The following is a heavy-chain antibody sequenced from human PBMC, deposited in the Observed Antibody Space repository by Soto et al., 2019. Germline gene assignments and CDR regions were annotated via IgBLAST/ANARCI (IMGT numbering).Heavy chain of an antibody. CDR2: IYPGDSDT. V-gene: IGHV5-51*01. Sequence: GESLKISCKGSGYSFTSYWIGWVRQMPGKGLEWMGIIYPGDSDTRYSPSFQGQVTISADKSISTAYLQWSSLKASDTAMYYCARQEVTMVRGFIKPRQFYYGMDVRGQGTTVTVSS. J-gene: IGHJ6*02. D-gene: IGHD3-10*01. CDR3: ARQEVTMVRGFIKPRQFYYGMDV. CDR1: GYSFTSYW.